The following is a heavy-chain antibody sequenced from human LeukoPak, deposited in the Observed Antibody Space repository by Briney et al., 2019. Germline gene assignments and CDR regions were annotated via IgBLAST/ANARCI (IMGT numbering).Heavy chain of an antibody. CDR1: GFTLSSYS. CDR3: AKVGIQGTPQRAFDY. Sequence: PGGSLRLSCAASGFTLSSYSMNWVRQAPGKGLEWVSDISSSSSTIYYADSVRGRFTTSRDNSKNSLYLQMNSLRAEDTAVYYGAKVGIQGTPQRAFDYWGQGTLVTVSS. D-gene: IGHD1-7*01. CDR2: ISSSSSTI. J-gene: IGHJ4*02. V-gene: IGHV3-48*01.